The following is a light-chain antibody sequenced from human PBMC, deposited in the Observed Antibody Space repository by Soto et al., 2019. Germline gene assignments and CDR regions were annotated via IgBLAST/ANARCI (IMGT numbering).Light chain of an antibody. Sequence: EVVMTQSPATLSVSPGERATISCRASQFVSTNLAWYQQKPGQAPRLLIYRASTMATGIPARFSGSGSGTEFTLTISSLQSEDSAFYYCQQFNSWPPFTFGGGTKVEIK. J-gene: IGKJ4*01. CDR2: RAS. V-gene: IGKV3-15*01. CDR3: QQFNSWPPFT. CDR1: QFVSTN.